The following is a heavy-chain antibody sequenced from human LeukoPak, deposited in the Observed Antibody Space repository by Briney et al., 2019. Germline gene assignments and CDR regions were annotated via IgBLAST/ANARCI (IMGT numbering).Heavy chain of an antibody. Sequence: SVKVSCKASGFTFTSSAVQWVRQARGQRLEWIGWIVVGSGNTNYAQKFQERVTITRDMSTSTVYMELSSLRSEDTAVYYCAVPIVGATRGAFDIWGQGTMVTVSS. CDR1: GFTFTSSA. V-gene: IGHV1-58*01. CDR2: IVVGSGNT. CDR3: AVPIVGATRGAFDI. J-gene: IGHJ3*02. D-gene: IGHD1-26*01.